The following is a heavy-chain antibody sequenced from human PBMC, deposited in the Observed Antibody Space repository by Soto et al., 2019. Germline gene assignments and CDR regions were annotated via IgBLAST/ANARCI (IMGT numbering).Heavy chain of an antibody. V-gene: IGHV4-39*01. CDR3: ARHPPGGINLANWFDP. Sequence: SETLSLTCTVSGGSISSSSYYWGWIRQPPGKGLEWIGSIYYSGSTYYNPSLKSRVTISVDTSKNQFSLKLSSVTAADTAVYYCARHPPGGINLANWFDPWGQGTLVTVSS. J-gene: IGHJ5*02. CDR2: IYYSGST. D-gene: IGHD3-16*01. CDR1: GGSISSSSYY.